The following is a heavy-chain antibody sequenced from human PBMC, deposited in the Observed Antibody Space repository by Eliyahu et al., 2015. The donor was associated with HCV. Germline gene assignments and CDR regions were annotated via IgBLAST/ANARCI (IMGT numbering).Heavy chain of an antibody. J-gene: IGHJ5*02. D-gene: IGHD6-19*01. CDR2: IHYRGST. V-gene: IGHV4-59*01. CDR3: ASGGGGIAVAGTGGWFDP. CDR1: GGPITTYY. Sequence: QVQLQESGPGLVKPSETLSLTCTVSGGPITTYYWSWIRQPPGKGLEWIGYIHYRGSTNYNPSLKSRVTISLDTSKNQFSLNLTSVTAADTAVYYCASGGGGIAVAGTGGWFDPWGQGTLVTVSS.